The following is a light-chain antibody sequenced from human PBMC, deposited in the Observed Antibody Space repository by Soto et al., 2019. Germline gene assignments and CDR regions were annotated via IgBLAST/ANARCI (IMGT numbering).Light chain of an antibody. Sequence: EIVLTQSPGTLSLSPGERDTLSCRASQSVSSSYLAWYQQKPGKAPRLLIYGASSRATGIPDRFSGSGSGTDFTLTISRLEPEDFTVYYCQQYDSSPLTFGGGTKVEIK. V-gene: IGKV3-20*01. J-gene: IGKJ4*01. CDR2: GAS. CDR1: QSVSSSY. CDR3: QQYDSSPLT.